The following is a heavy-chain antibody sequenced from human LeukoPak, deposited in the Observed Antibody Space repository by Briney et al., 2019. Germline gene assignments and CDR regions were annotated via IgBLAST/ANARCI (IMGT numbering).Heavy chain of an antibody. V-gene: IGHV1-2*02. Sequence: ASVKVSCKASGYTFTGYYIYWVRQAPGQGLEWMGWISPNTGGTNYAQKFQGRVTMTKDTSINAAYMELNKLTSDDTAVYYCGRGNKSFDPWGQGTLVTVSS. CDR2: ISPNTGGT. CDR3: GRGNKSFDP. CDR1: GYTFTGYY. J-gene: IGHJ5*02.